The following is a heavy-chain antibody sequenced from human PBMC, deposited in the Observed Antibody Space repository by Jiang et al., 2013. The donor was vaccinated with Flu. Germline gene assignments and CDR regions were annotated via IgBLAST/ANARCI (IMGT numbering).Heavy chain of an antibody. J-gene: IGHJ3*01. CDR2: VYYSGNT. D-gene: IGHD6-13*01. CDR3: SRPGAAAGTSKGHAFDV. V-gene: IGHV4-39*01. Sequence: ETLSLTCTVSGDSISGSGYYWGWFRQPPGRGLEWIGNVYYSGNTYYNSSLKSRVTISVDTSKNQFSLKLTSVTAADTAVYYCSRPGAAAGTSKGHAFDVWGQGTLVTV. CDR1: GDSISGSGYY.